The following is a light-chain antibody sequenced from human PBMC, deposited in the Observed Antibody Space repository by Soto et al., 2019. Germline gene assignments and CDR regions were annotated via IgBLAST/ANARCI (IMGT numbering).Light chain of an antibody. CDR1: SSDVGSYNL. J-gene: IGLJ1*01. CDR2: GNS. Sequence: QSVLTQPASVSGSPGQSITISCTGTSSDVGSYNLVSWYQQHPGTAPKLLIYGNSNRPSGVPNRFSGSKSDNSASLAINGLQAEDEVDYYCQPYDNMVRPYNYVLGTWSKVTIL. CDR3: QPYDNMVRPYNYV. V-gene: IGLV2-14*02.